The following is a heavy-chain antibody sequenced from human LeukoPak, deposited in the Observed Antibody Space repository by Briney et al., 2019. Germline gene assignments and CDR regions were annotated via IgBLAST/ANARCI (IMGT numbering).Heavy chain of an antibody. D-gene: IGHD3-3*01. CDR3: ARYRFGVVEYYFDY. J-gene: IGHJ4*02. V-gene: IGHV4-34*01. Sequence: SETLSLTCAVYGGSFSGYYWGWIRKPPGKGLDWIGEINHSGSTNYNPSLKSRVTISVDTSKNQFSLKLSSVTAADTAVYYCARYRFGVVEYYFDYWGQGTLVTVSS. CDR1: GGSFSGYY. CDR2: INHSGST.